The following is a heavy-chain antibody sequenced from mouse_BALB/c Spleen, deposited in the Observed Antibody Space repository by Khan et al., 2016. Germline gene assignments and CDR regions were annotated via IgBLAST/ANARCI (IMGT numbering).Heavy chain of an antibody. CDR1: GFDFIIYW. CDR2: INPGSSTI. Sequence: EVKLLESGGGLVQPGGSLNLSFAASGFDFIIYWMSWARQAPGKGQEWIGEINPGSSTINYTPSLKDKFIISRDNAKNTLYLQMSKVRSEDTALYYCARLGYYGYLDYWGQGTTLTVSS. V-gene: IGHV4-2*02. CDR3: ARLGYYGYLDY. D-gene: IGHD1-1*01. J-gene: IGHJ2*01.